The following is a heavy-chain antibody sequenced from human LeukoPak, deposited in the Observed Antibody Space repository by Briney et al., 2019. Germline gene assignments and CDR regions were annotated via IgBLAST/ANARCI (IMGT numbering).Heavy chain of an antibody. Sequence: QTGGSLRLSCSAAGLTFDSYVMHWVRQAPGKGLEYVSGIRGDGASTYYADSVKGRFTISRDNSKNTLYVQMTSLRAEDTAVYYCVYQGQGVVKWGQGTLVTVSS. V-gene: IGHV3-64*05. CDR1: GLTFDSYV. CDR3: VYQGQGVVK. D-gene: IGHD3-3*01. J-gene: IGHJ4*02. CDR2: IRGDGAST.